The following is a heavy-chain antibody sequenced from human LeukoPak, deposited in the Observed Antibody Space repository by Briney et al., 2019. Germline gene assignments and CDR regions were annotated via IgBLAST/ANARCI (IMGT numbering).Heavy chain of an antibody. Sequence: SETLSLTCTVSGGSISDDYLSWIRQPPGKGLGLIGFISNSGYTNYNPSLRSRVTLSVDMSKNQYSLKVTSVTAADTAVYYCARVSRDRNPNYDYYYYYNMDVWGKGTTVTVSS. V-gene: IGHV4-59*01. CDR2: ISNSGYT. D-gene: IGHD4/OR15-4a*01. J-gene: IGHJ6*03. CDR3: ARVSRDRNPNYDYYYYYNMDV. CDR1: GGSISDDY.